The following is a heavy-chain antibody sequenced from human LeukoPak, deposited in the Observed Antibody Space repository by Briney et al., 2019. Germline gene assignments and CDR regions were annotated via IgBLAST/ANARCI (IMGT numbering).Heavy chain of an antibody. V-gene: IGHV4-39*01. Sequence: SETLSLTCSVSGGSINSRNHYRGWIRQPPGKGLEWIASIYSSGATYYNPSLKSRVIISVDTSKNQISLKLSSVTASDTAVYYCARHSMRYNWFDPWGQGTLVTVSS. CDR1: GGSINSRNHY. CDR3: ARHSMRYNWFDP. J-gene: IGHJ5*02. CDR2: IYSSGAT. D-gene: IGHD2/OR15-2a*01.